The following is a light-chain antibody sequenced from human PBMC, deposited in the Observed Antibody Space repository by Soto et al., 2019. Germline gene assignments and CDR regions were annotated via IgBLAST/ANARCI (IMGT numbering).Light chain of an antibody. J-gene: IGLJ3*02. Sequence: QSALTQPPSASGSPGESVTISCTGTSSDVGAYNYVSWYQQHPGKAPKLMISEVSKRPSGVPDRFSGSKSGNTASLIVSGLQAEDEADYYCASWGGYNTLWVFGGGTKLTVL. CDR1: SSDVGAYNY. V-gene: IGLV2-8*01. CDR2: EVS. CDR3: ASWGGYNTLWV.